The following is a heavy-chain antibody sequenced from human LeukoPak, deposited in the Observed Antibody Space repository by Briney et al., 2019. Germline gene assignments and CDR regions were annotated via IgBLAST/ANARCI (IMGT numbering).Heavy chain of an antibody. CDR2: INPNSGGT. Sequence: ASLKVSCKASGYTFTGYYMHWVRQAPGQGLEWMGWINPNSGGTNYAQKFQGRVTMTRDTSISTAYMELSRLRSDDTAVYYCARSRLRCYYGWGGYGWFDPWGGGVLVAVSS. V-gene: IGHV1-2*02. D-gene: IGHD3-10*01. J-gene: IGHJ5*02. CDR1: GYTFTGYY. CDR3: ARSRLRCYYGWGGYGWFDP.